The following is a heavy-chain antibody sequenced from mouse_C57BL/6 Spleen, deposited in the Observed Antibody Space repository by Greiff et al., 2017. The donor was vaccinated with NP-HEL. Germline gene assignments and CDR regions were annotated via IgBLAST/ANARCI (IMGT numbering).Heavy chain of an antibody. D-gene: IGHD2-5*01. V-gene: IGHV1-53*01. Sequence: QVQLQQPGTELVKPGASVKLSCKASGYTFTSYWMHWVKQRPGQGLEWIGNINPSNGGTNYNEKFKSKATLTVDKSSSTAYMQLSSLTSEDSAVYYCARWGLSLIVTTVDYYAMDYWGQGTSVTVSS. J-gene: IGHJ4*01. CDR2: INPSNGGT. CDR1: GYTFTSYW. CDR3: ARWGLSLIVTTVDYYAMDY.